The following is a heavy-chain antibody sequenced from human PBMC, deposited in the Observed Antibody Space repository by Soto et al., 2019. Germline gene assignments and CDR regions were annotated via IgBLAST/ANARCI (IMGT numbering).Heavy chain of an antibody. V-gene: IGHV1-2*04. CDR3: ARGIVGALNWFDP. CDR1: GYTFTGYY. J-gene: IGHJ5*02. CDR2: INPNSGGT. Sequence: GASVKVSCKASGYTFTGYYMHWVRQAPGQGLEWMGWINPNSGGTNYAQKFQGWVTMTRDTSISTAYMELSRLSSDDTAVYYCARGIVGALNWFDPWGQGTLVTVSS. D-gene: IGHD1-26*01.